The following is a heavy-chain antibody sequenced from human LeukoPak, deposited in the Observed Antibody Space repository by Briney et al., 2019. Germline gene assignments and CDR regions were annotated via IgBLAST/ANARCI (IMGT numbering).Heavy chain of an antibody. V-gene: IGHV1-69*06. CDR1: GGTFSSYA. D-gene: IGHD3-10*01. J-gene: IGHJ6*03. CDR2: IIPIFGTA. CDR3: ARDYYGSGSYYNIYYYYYYMEV. Sequence: SVKVSCKASGGTFSSYAISWVRQAPGQGLEWMGGIIPIFGTANYAQKFQGRVTITADKSTSTAYMELSSLRSEDTAVYYCARDYYGSGSYYNIYYYYYYMEVWGKGTTVTVSS.